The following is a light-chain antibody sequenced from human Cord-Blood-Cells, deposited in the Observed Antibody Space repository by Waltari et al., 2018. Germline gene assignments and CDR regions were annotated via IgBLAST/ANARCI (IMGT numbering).Light chain of an antibody. Sequence: QSALTQPRSVSGSPGQSVTISGTGTSSDDGGYNYVSWYQQHPGKAPKLMIYDVSKRPSGVPDRFSGSKSGNTASLTISGLQAEDEADYYCCSYAGSYTYVFGTGTKVTVL. CDR3: CSYAGSYTYV. J-gene: IGLJ1*01. CDR2: DVS. V-gene: IGLV2-11*01. CDR1: SSDDGGYNY.